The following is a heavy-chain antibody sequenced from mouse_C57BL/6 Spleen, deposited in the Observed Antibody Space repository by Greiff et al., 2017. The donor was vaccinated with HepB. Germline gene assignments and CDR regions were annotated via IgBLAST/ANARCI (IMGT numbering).Heavy chain of an antibody. J-gene: IGHJ4*01. CDR2: INPSSGYT. CDR1: GYTFTSYT. Sequence: QVQLQQSGAELARPGASVKMSCKASGYTFTSYTMHWVKQRPGQGLEWIGYINPSSGYTKYNQKFKDKATLTADKSSSTAYMQLSSLTSEDSAVYYCARNYYGSSYDPYDYAMDYWGQGTSVTVSS. V-gene: IGHV1-4*01. CDR3: ARNYYGSSYDPYDYAMDY. D-gene: IGHD1-1*01.